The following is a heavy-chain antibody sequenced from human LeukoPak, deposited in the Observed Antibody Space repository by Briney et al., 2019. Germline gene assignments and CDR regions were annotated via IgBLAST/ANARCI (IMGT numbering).Heavy chain of an antibody. CDR2: IYPDDSNT. J-gene: IGHJ5*02. CDR1: GYTFTSYW. CDR3: ARHLAYSSTSSWFDP. D-gene: IGHD6-13*01. Sequence: GESLKIFCKGSGYTFTSYWIGWVRQMPGKGLEWMGIIYPDDSNTRYSPSFQGQVTISADKSISTAYLQWSSLKASDTAMYYCARHLAYSSTSSWFDPWGQGTLVTVSS. V-gene: IGHV5-51*01.